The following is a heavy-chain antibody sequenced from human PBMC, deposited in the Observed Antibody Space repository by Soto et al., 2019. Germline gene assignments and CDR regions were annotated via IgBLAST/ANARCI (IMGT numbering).Heavy chain of an antibody. D-gene: IGHD6-6*01. CDR3: AKGTAARLLFDAFDI. V-gene: IGHV3-23*01. Sequence: GGSLRLSCAASGFTFSSYAMSWVRQAPGKGLEWVSGISGSGGSTYDADSAKGRFTISRDNSRNTVYLQMNSLRVEDTAVYYCAKGTAARLLFDAFDIWGQGTMVTVSS. J-gene: IGHJ3*02. CDR2: ISGSGGST. CDR1: GFTFSSYA.